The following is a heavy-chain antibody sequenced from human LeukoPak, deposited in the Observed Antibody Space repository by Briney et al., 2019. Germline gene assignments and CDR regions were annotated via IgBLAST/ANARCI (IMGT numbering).Heavy chain of an antibody. CDR2: IYYSGST. Sequence: SETLSLTCTVSGGSISSYYWGWIRQPPGKGLEWIGSIYYSGSTYYNPSLTSRVTISVDTSKNQFSLKLSSVTASDTARYSCAIRLAAMPFDYWGQGTLVTVSS. CDR1: GGSISSYY. V-gene: IGHV4-39*01. J-gene: IGHJ4*02. D-gene: IGHD2-2*01. CDR3: AIRLAAMPFDY.